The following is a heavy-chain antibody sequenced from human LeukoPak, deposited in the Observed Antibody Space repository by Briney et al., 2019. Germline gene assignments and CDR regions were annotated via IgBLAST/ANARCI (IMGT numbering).Heavy chain of an antibody. CDR2: ISWNSGSI. D-gene: IGHD6-13*01. CDR1: GFTFDDYA. V-gene: IGHV3-9*03. J-gene: IGHJ3*02. CDR3: AKDIGSLQLDAFDI. Sequence: GGSLRLSCAASGFTFDDYAMHWVRQAPGKGLEWVSGISWNSGSIGYADSVKGRFTISRDNAKNSLYLQMNSLRAEDMALYYCAKDIGSLQLDAFDIWGQGTMVTVSS.